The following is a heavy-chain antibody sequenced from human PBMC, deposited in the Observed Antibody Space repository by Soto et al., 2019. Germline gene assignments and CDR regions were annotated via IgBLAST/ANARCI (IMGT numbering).Heavy chain of an antibody. Sequence: QVQLVESGGGVVQPGRSLRLSCAASGFTFSSYDMHWVRQAPGKGLAWVAVISYDGSNKYYADSVKGRFTISRDNSKNTLYLLMNSLRAEDTAVYYCARERGGDIVVVVALSPWGQGTLVTVSS. V-gene: IGHV3-30-3*01. CDR3: ARERGGDIVVVVALSP. J-gene: IGHJ5*02. CDR1: GFTFSSYD. D-gene: IGHD2-15*01. CDR2: ISYDGSNK.